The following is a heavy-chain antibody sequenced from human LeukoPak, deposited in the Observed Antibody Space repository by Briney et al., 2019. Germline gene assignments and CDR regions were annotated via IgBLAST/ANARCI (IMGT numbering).Heavy chain of an antibody. CDR1: GFTFSTYA. J-gene: IGHJ4*02. CDR2: IRYDGSIK. V-gene: IGHV3-30*02. D-gene: IGHD5-18*01. CDR3: ARDKSRGFSSLDF. Sequence: GGSLRLSCADSGFTFSTYAMHWVRQAPGKGLEWVAFIRYDGSIKHYGDSAKGRFTVSRDNSKSTLYLQMNSLRTEDTAVYYCARDKSRGFSSLDFWGQGTLVTVSS.